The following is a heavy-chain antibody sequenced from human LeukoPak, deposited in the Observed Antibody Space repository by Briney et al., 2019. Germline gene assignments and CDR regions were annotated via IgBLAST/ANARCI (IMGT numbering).Heavy chain of an antibody. CDR1: GGSFSGYY. J-gene: IGHJ3*02. Sequence: SETLSLTCAVYGGSFSGYYWSWIRQPPGKGLEWIGEINHSGSTNYNPSLKSRVTISVDASKNQFSLKLSSVTAADTAVYYCARQALFELDAFDIWGQGTMVTVSS. CDR2: INHSGST. D-gene: IGHD3-3*01. V-gene: IGHV4-34*01. CDR3: ARQALFELDAFDI.